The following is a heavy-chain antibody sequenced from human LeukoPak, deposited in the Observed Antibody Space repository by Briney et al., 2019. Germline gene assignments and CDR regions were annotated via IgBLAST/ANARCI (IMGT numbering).Heavy chain of an antibody. V-gene: IGHV3-23*01. CDR2: ISGSGIST. Sequence: GGSLRLSCAASGFTFSTYAMSWVRQAPGKGLEWVSTISGSGISTYYADSVKGRFTISRDTSKNTLDLQMNSLRVEDTAVYYCAKGTGPLYGSGSFFDYWGQGTLVTVSS. CDR1: GFTFSTYA. J-gene: IGHJ4*02. CDR3: AKGTGPLYGSGSFFDY. D-gene: IGHD3-10*01.